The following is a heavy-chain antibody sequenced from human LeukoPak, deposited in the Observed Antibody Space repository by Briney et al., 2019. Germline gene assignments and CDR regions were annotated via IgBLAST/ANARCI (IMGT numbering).Heavy chain of an antibody. CDR2: IHYTGAT. D-gene: IGHD7-27*01. J-gene: IGHJ2*01. V-gene: IGHV4-34*01. Sequence: AETLSLTCAVYGGSFRGYYWSWIRQPPGKGLEWIGEIHYTGATNYEPSLKSRVTISGGPSKNQVSLRVSSVTAADTAVYYCARGVLGPYYFDLWGRGTLVTVSS. CDR1: GGSFRGYY. CDR3: ARGVLGPYYFDL.